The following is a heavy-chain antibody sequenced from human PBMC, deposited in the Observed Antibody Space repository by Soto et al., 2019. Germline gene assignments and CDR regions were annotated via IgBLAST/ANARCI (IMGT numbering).Heavy chain of an antibody. CDR2: VKNNGGAT. CDR1: GFIFSHAW. V-gene: IGHV3-15*07. Sequence: EVQLVESGGDLVKPGGSLRLSCAASGFIFSHAWFHWVRQPPGKGLELVGRVKNNGGATDYAASVKGRFTISRDDSKDTVYLQMSSLRSEDTAIYYGAADLGPAYDSNYWFDPWGQGTLVTVSS. D-gene: IGHD2-21*01. J-gene: IGHJ5*02. CDR3: AADLGPAYDSNYWFDP.